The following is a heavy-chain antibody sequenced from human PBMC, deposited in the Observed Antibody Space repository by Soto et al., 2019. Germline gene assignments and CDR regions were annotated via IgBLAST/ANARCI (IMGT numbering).Heavy chain of an antibody. Sequence: QVQLQESGPGLVKPSGTMSLTCAVSGAPLSSGRWWSWVRQAPGKGLEWIGDVYHTGNTDYNPSHKSRLTISVEKSTQQFSLKFTSVTAAATAVYYCARNHQTGWYVIEDWGPGTQVTVSS. CDR2: VYHTGNT. CDR3: ARNHQTGWYVIED. V-gene: IGHV4-4*02. J-gene: IGHJ4*02. CDR1: GAPLSSGRW. D-gene: IGHD6-19*01.